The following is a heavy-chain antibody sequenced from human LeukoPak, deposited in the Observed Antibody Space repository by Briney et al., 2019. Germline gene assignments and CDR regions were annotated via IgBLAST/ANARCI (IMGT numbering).Heavy chain of an antibody. CDR1: GASISSNHY. CDR2: IHYRINT. J-gene: IGHJ4*02. D-gene: IGHD2-2*01. V-gene: IGHV4-39*01. CDR3: ARQVWGYCSSTSCSYYFDY. Sequence: SETLSLTCTVSGASISSNHYWGWIRQPPGMGLEWIGSIHYRINTYYNPSLKSRVTISVDTSKNQFSLKLSSVTAADTAVYYCARQVWGYCSSTSCSYYFDYWGQGTLVTVSS.